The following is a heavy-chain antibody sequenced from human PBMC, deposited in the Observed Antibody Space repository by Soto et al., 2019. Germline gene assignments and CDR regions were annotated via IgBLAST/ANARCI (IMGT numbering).Heavy chain of an antibody. V-gene: IGHV1-24*01. CDR2: FDPEYGES. CDR1: GYTLTEIS. Sequence: GASVKVSCKVSGYTLTEISMHWVRQAPVKGLEWMGCFDPEYGESIYAQKFQGRVTMTEDTSTDTAYMELSSLRSEDTAVYYCATDLATISGVIMSVGYGMDVWGQGTTVTFSS. J-gene: IGHJ6*02. D-gene: IGHD3-3*01. CDR3: ATDLATISGVIMSVGYGMDV.